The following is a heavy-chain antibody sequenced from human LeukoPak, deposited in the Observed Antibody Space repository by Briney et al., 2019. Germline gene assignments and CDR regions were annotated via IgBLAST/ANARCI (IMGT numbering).Heavy chain of an antibody. CDR3: AKGGVPAAVSGWFDP. CDR1: GHTSSSYA. D-gene: IGHD2-2*01. Sequence: GGCLRLSWAASGHTSSSYAMSWVRQAPGKGLDWVSTISGGGVNTYYADSVKGRFTISRENSKNTLYLQMNSLRADDTVVYYCAKGGVPAAVSGWFDPWGQGTLVTVSS. V-gene: IGHV3-23*01. CDR2: ISGGGVNT. J-gene: IGHJ5*02.